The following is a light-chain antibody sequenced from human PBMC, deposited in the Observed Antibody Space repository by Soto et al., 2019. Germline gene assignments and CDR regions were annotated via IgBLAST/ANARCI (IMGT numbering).Light chain of an antibody. CDR2: GSS. Sequence: EIVLTQSPGTLSLSPVERATLSCRASQSVSSSYLTRYQQKPGQAPRVLVYGSSRRATGIPDRFSGSGSGTDFTLTISRLEPEDFAVYYCQQYGRSPGYTFGQGIKLEIK. CDR1: QSVSSSY. V-gene: IGKV3-20*01. CDR3: QQYGRSPGYT. J-gene: IGKJ2*01.